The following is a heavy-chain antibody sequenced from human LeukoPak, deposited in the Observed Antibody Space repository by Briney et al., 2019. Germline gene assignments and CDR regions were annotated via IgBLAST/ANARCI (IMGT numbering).Heavy chain of an antibody. CDR3: ARGVNSGYFDY. CDR2: IYYSGST. Sequence: SETLSLTCAVYGGSFSGYYWSWIRQPPGKGLEWIGYIYYSGSTYYNPSLKSRVTISVDTSKNQFSLKLTSVTAADTAVYYCARGVNSGYFDYCGQGTLVTVSS. V-gene: IGHV4-59*01. CDR1: GGSFSGYY. J-gene: IGHJ4*02. D-gene: IGHD1-26*01.